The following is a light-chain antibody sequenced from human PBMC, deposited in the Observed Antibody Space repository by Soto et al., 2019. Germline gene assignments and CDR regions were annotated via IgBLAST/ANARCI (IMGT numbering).Light chain of an antibody. J-gene: IGLJ1*01. CDR1: SSNIGAGYD. Sequence: QSVLTQPPSVSGAPGQRVTISCTGSSSNIGAGYDVHWYQQLPGTAPKLLIYGNSNRPSGVPDRFSGSKSGTSASLAITGLLAEDEADYYCQSSDSSLRGSYVFGTGTKLTVL. CDR2: GNS. CDR3: QSSDSSLRGSYV. V-gene: IGLV1-40*01.